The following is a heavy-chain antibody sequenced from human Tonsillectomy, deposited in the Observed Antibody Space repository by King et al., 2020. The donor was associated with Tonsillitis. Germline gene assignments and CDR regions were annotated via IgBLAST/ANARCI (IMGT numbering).Heavy chain of an antibody. D-gene: IGHD6-6*01. J-gene: IGHJ6*02. CDR1: DGSISSSSFY. CDR3: ARGPPYSSSKGTLGDV. V-gene: IGHV4-39*01. CDR2: IYCSGST. Sequence: QLQESGPGLVKPSETLSLTCTVSDGSISSSSFYWGWIRQPPGKGLEWIGSIYCSGSTYYNPSLKSRVTISVDTSKNQFSLKLRSVTAADTAVYYCARGPPYSSSKGTLGDVWGQGTTVTVSS.